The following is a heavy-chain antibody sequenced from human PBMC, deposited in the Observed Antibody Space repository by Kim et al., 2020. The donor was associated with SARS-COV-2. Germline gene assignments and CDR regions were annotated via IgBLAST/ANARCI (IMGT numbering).Heavy chain of an antibody. V-gene: IGHV5-51*01. D-gene: IGHD3-10*01. J-gene: IGHJ4*02. CDR1: GYSVTSYW. CDR3: ARQSPVFYYGSGSTDY. Sequence: GESLKISCKGSGYSVTSYWIGWVRQMPGKGLEWMGIIYPGDSDTRYSPSFQGQVTISADKSISTAYLQWSSLKASDTAMYYCARQSPVFYYGSGSTDYWGQGTLVTVSS. CDR2: IYPGDSDT.